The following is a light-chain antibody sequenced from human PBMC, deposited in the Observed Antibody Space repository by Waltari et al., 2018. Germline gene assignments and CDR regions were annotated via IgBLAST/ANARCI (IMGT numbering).Light chain of an antibody. J-gene: IGLJ3*02. CDR2: DVS. Sequence: QSALTQPASVSGSPGPCITNTCTGAGNLDFCIYFCWYQQHPGRAPRLIMYDVSNRPSGVSDRFSGSKSGSTASLTISGLQAEDEADYYCTVKRGSNTVVFGGGTKLTVL. V-gene: IGLV2-14*01. CDR3: TVKRGSNTVV. CDR1: GNLDFCIY.